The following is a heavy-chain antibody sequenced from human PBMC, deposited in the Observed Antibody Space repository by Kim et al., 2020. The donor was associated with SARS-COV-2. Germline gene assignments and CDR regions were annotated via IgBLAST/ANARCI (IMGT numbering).Heavy chain of an antibody. CDR3: AKDIGVWAYYYDSSGLDY. J-gene: IGHJ4*02. CDR1: GFTFDDYA. Sequence: GGSLRLSCAASGFTFDDYAMHWVRQAPGKGLEWVSGISWNSGSIGYADSVKGRFTISRDNAKNSLYLQMNSLRAEDTALYYCAKDIGVWAYYYDSSGLDYWGQGTLVTVSS. V-gene: IGHV3-9*01. D-gene: IGHD3-22*01. CDR2: ISWNSGSI.